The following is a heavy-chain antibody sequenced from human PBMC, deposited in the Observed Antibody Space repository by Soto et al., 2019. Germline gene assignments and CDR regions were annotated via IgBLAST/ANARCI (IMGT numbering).Heavy chain of an antibody. CDR1: GLSLSTREVG. D-gene: IGHD2-2*01. CDR2: IYWDDDS. Sequence: SGPTLVNPTQTLTLTCTFSGLSLSTREVGGAWIRHPGGKALECLAVIYWDDDSRYSPSLTSRLTIYKDTSKSQVVLIMTNMDPVDTGTYFCEHRRLYGYDNSAFPPLDAFDVWGQGTRVTV. CDR3: EHRRLYGYDNSAFPPLDAFDV. V-gene: IGHV2-5*02. J-gene: IGHJ3*01.